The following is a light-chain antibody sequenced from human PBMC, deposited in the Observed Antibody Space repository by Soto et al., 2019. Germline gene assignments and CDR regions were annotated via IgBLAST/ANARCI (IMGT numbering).Light chain of an antibody. CDR2: GAS. CDR3: RQYYTNPRF. Sequence: AIRLTQSPSSLSASTGHSVTITCRATQGISSFLAWYQQKPGKPPDLLIYGASHLKSGVTSRFSGSGSGTDFTLTLSSLQSEDFATYYCRQYYTNPRFFGPGPKVDI. V-gene: IGKV1-8*01. J-gene: IGKJ3*01. CDR1: QGISSF.